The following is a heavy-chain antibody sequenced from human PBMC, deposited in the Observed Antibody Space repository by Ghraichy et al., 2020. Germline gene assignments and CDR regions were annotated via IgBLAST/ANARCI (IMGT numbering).Heavy chain of an antibody. CDR1: GGSISSYY. D-gene: IGHD3-10*01. CDR3: ARAGGVYWYFDL. V-gene: IGHV4-59*01. J-gene: IGHJ2*01. CDR2: IYYSGST. Sequence: SETLSLTCTVSGGSISSYYWSWIRQPPGKGLEWIGYIYYSGSTNYNPSLKSRVTISVDTSKNQFSLKLSSVTAADTAVYYCARAGGVYWYFDLWGRGTLVTVSS.